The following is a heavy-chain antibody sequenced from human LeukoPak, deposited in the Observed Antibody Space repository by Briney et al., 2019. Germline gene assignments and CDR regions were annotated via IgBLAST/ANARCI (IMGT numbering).Heavy chain of an antibody. CDR2: ITGSGGSA. J-gene: IGHJ4*02. D-gene: IGHD2-8*01. Sequence: GGSLRLSCAASGLTFSTYVMSWVRQAPGKGLEWVSAITGSGGSAFYADSVKGRFTISRDNSKNTLYLQMDSLRAEDTAIYYCAKIGLTSSASAYWGQGTLVTVSS. CDR1: GLTFSTYV. CDR3: AKIGLTSSASAY. V-gene: IGHV3-23*01.